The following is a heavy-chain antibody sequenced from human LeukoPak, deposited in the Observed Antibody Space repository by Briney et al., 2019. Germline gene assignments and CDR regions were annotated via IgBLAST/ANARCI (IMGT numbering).Heavy chain of an antibody. CDR2: ISGYNGNT. CDR1: GYTLISYG. V-gene: IGHV1-18*01. J-gene: IGHJ2*01. Sequence: GASVKVSCKASGYTLISYGISWVRQAPGQGLEWMGWISGYNGNTNYAQNLQGRVTMTTDTSTSTAYMELRSLRSDDTAVYYCARGLGVVTAQSEQPKPRYFDLWGHGTQVTVSS. CDR3: ARGLGVVTAQSEQPKPRYFDL. D-gene: IGHD2-21*02.